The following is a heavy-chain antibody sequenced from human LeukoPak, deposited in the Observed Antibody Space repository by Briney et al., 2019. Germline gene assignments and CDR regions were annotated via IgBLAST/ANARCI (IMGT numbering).Heavy chain of an antibody. V-gene: IGHV4-59*08. CDR1: GGSISSYY. D-gene: IGHD6-13*01. J-gene: IGHJ4*02. CDR3: ARGRKQQAFDY. Sequence: KPSETLSLTCTVSGGSISSYYWSWIRQPPGKGLEWIGYIYYSGSTNYNPSLKSRVTIPVDTSKNQFSLKLSSVTAADTAVYYCARGRKQQAFDYWGQGTLVTVSS. CDR2: IYYSGST.